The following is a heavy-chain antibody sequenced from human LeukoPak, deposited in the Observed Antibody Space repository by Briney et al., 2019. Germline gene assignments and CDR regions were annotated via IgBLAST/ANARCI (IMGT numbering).Heavy chain of an antibody. D-gene: IGHD3-3*01. V-gene: IGHV4-59*01. CDR1: GGSISSYY. J-gene: IGHJ3*02. CDR3: ARRGGSGYDDAFDI. CDR2: VFYSGIT. Sequence: KPSETLSLTCTVSGGSISSYYWSWIRQPPGKGLEWVGYVFYSGITNYNPSLKSRVTISVDTSKNQFSLKLSSVTAADTAVYYCARRGGSGYDDAFDIWGQRTVVTVSS.